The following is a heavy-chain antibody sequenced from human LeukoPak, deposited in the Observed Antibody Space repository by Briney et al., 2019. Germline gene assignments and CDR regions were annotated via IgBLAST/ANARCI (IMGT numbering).Heavy chain of an antibody. CDR2: ISDDGINK. D-gene: IGHD1-26*01. J-gene: IGHJ4*02. Sequence: GGSLRLSCAASGFTFSNYAMSWVRQAPGKGLEWVALISDDGINKYYADSVKGRFTISRDNSKNTLYLQMNSLRGEDTAVYYCARQKWDLRYDFDYWGQGTLVTVSS. CDR1: GFTFSNYA. CDR3: ARQKWDLRYDFDY. V-gene: IGHV3-30*04.